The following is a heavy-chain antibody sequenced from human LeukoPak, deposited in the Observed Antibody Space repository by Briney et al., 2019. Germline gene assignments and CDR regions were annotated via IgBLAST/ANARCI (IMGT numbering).Heavy chain of an antibody. D-gene: IGHD3-22*01. Sequence: SCKASGFTFSSYGMHWVRQAPGKGLEWVAVISYDGSNKYYADSVKGRFTISRDNSKNTLYLQMNSLRAEDTAVYYCAKTDSSGYYSDYWGQGTLVTVSS. J-gene: IGHJ4*02. CDR3: AKTDSSGYYSDY. V-gene: IGHV3-30*18. CDR1: GFTFSSYG. CDR2: ISYDGSNK.